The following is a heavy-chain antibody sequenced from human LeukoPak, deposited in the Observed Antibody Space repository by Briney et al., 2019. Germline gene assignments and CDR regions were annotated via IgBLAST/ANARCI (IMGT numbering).Heavy chain of an antibody. CDR1: GGSISSGGYY. J-gene: IGHJ4*02. D-gene: IGHD3/OR15-3a*01. V-gene: IGHV4-31*03. CDR2: IYYSGST. CDR3: ARGPDIWREAYYFDY. Sequence: SETRSLTCTVSGGSISSGGYYWSWIRQHPGKGLEWIGYIYYSGSTYYNPSLKSRVTISVDTSKNQFSLKLSSVTAADTAVYYCARGPDIWREAYYFDYWGQGTLVTVSS.